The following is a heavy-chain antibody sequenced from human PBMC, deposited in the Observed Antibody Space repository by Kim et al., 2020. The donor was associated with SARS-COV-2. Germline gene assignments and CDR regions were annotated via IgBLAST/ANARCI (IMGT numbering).Heavy chain of an antibody. CDR1: GFTFSSYA. CDR2: ISGSGGST. CDR3: AKVPSCSSTSCYGTFPGFDY. J-gene: IGHJ4*02. Sequence: GGSLRLSCAASGFTFSSYAMSWVRQAPGKGLEWVSAISGSGGSTYYADSVKGRFTISRDNSKNTLYLQMNSLRAEDTAVYYCAKVPSCSSTSCYGTFPGFDYWGQGTLVTVSS. D-gene: IGHD2-2*01. V-gene: IGHV3-23*01.